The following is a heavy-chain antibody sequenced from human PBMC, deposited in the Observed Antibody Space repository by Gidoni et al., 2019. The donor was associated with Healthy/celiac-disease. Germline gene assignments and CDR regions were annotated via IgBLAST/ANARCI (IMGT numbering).Heavy chain of an antibody. Sequence: QVQMVQSGAEVKKPGASVKVSCTASGYTFTSCGISWVRQAPGQGLEWLGWISAYNGNTNYAQKLQGRVTMTTVTSTSTAYMELRSLRSDDTAVYYCARWGAIGVLRFLGWLSGFDYWGQGTLVTVSS. CDR2: ISAYNGNT. D-gene: IGHD3-3*01. CDR1: GYTFTSCG. J-gene: IGHJ4*02. V-gene: IGHV1-18*01. CDR3: ARWGAIGVLRFLGWLSGFDY.